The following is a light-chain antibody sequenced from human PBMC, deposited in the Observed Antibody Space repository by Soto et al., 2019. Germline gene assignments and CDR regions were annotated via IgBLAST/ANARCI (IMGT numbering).Light chain of an antibody. J-gene: IGKJ5*01. CDR3: QQHSNWPAN. CDR1: QSIRSL. Sequence: VVMQQSQATLSVAPGDRSKLSGRAAQSIRSLLAWYQRKPGQAPRLLIYGASTRATGIPARFSGSGSGTEFTLTLSSLQSEDLAVYYCQQHSNWPANFGKGQRLEN. V-gene: IGKV3-15*01. CDR2: GAS.